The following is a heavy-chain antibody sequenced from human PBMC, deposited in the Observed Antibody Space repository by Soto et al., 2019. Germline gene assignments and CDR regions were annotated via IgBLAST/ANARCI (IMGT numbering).Heavy chain of an antibody. D-gene: IGHD1-26*01. CDR3: ATNIVGATNLIWRHFHY. V-gene: IGHV1-18*01. Sequence: GSSVKVSCKASGYTFTSYGISWVRQAPGQGLEWMGWISAYNGNTNYAQKLQGRVTMTTDTSTSTAYMELRSLRSDDTAVYYCATNIVGATNLIWRHFHYWGQGTLVTVSS. J-gene: IGHJ4*02. CDR1: GYTFTSYG. CDR2: ISAYNGNT.